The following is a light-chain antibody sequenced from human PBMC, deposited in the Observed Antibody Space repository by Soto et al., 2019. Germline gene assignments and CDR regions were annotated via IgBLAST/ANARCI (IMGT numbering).Light chain of an antibody. V-gene: IGLV1-44*01. CDR3: ASWDDSRKGVV. CDR2: SND. CDR1: SSNIGSNT. J-gene: IGLJ2*01. Sequence: QSVLTQPPSASGTSRQRVTISCSGSSSNIGSNTVTWYQHLPGTAPKLLIYSNDQRPSGVPDRFSGSKSGTSASLAISGLQSEDEADYYCASWDDSRKGVVFGGGTKLTVL.